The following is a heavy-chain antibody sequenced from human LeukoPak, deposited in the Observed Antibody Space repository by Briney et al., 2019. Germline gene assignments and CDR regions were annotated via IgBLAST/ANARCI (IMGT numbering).Heavy chain of an antibody. Sequence: GGSLRLSCAASGFTVSSNYMSWVRQAPGKGLEWVSVIYSGGSTYYADSVKGRFTISRHNSKNTLYLQMNSLRAEDTAVYYCARTPLYGDYSASDYWGQGTLVTVSS. V-gene: IGHV3-53*04. CDR3: ARTPLYGDYSASDY. D-gene: IGHD4-17*01. CDR2: IYSGGST. CDR1: GFTVSSNY. J-gene: IGHJ4*02.